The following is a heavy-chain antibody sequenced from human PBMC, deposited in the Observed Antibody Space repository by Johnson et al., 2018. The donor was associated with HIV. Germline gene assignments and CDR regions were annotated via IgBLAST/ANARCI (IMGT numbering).Heavy chain of an antibody. CDR2: ISYDGGDK. CDR1: GFTFSSYA. J-gene: IGHJ3*02. V-gene: IGHV3-30*04. D-gene: IGHD3-16*01. CDR3: ATCSDQVLLGGDVFDI. Sequence: QVHLVESGGGVVQPGRSLRLSCAASGFTFSSYAMHWVRQAPGKGLEWVAVISYDGGDKDYADSVKGRFTISRDNAKNSLYLQMNSLGGEDTAVYYCATCSDQVLLGGDVFDIWGQGTVVTVSS.